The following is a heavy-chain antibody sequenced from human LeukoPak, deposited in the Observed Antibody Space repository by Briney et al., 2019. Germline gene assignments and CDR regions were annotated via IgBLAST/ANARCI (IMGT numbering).Heavy chain of an antibody. Sequence: VASVKVSCKASGGTFSSYAISWVRQAPGQGLEWMGGIIPMFGTANYAQKFQGRVTITADESTSTAYMELSSLRSEDTAVYYCARDVDYYDSSAGRAFDIWGQGTMVTVSS. CDR1: GGTFSSYA. CDR2: IIPMFGTA. CDR3: ARDVDYYDSSAGRAFDI. J-gene: IGHJ3*02. D-gene: IGHD3-22*01. V-gene: IGHV1-69*13.